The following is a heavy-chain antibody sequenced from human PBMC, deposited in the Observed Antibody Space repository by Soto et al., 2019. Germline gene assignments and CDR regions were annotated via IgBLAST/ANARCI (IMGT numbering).Heavy chain of an antibody. Sequence: PGGSLRLSCAASGFSFTSYALSWVRQAPGKGPEWVSFVSGSGGNTNYAESVKGRFTISRDNPKNMVYLQLNSLTAEDTAIYYCAKDRGIVGAYCFDYWGQRTKVTVSS. D-gene: IGHD1-26*01. J-gene: IGHJ4*02. CDR3: AKDRGIVGAYCFDY. CDR2: VSGSGGNT. V-gene: IGHV3-23*01. CDR1: GFSFTSYA.